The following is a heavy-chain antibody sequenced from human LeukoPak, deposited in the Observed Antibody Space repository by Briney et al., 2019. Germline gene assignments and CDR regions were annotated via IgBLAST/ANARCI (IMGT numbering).Heavy chain of an antibody. CDR1: GYTFTSYY. CDR2: INPSGGST. D-gene: IGHD2-15*01. Sequence: ASVKVSCKASGYTFTSYYMHWVRQAPGQGLEWMGIINPSGGSTSYAQKFQGRVTMTRDTSTSTVYMELSSLRSDDTAVYYCARVKDIVVVVAATYWFDPWGQGTLVTVSS. CDR3: ARVKDIVVVVAATYWFDP. J-gene: IGHJ5*02. V-gene: IGHV1-46*01.